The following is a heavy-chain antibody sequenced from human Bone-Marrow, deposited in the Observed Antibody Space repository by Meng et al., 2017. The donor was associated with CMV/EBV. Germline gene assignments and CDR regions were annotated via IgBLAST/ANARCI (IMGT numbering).Heavy chain of an antibody. CDR3: ARGRRRYYVGSGSQGGYGMDV. J-gene: IGHJ6*02. D-gene: IGHD3-10*01. Sequence: GGSLRLSCAASGFTFDDYAMHWVRQAPGKGLEWVSGISWNSGTIGYADSVKGRFTISRDNAKNSLYLQMNSLRAEDTAFYYCARGRRRYYVGSGSQGGYGMDVWGQGTTVTVSS. V-gene: IGHV3-9*01. CDR2: ISWNSGTI. CDR1: GFTFDDYA.